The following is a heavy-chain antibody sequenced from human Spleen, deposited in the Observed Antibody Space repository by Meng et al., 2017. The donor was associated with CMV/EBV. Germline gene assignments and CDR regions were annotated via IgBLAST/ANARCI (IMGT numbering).Heavy chain of an antibody. Sequence: GESLKISCAASGFTFGSFTMSWVRQAPGKGLEWVANIKQDGSEKYYVDSVKGRFTISRDNAKNSLYLQMNSLRAEDTAVYYCARDRYYDSSGYYRLFDYWGQGTLVTVSS. CDR2: IKQDGSEK. CDR1: GFTFGSFT. J-gene: IGHJ4*02. CDR3: ARDRYYDSSGYYRLFDY. V-gene: IGHV3-7*01. D-gene: IGHD3-22*01.